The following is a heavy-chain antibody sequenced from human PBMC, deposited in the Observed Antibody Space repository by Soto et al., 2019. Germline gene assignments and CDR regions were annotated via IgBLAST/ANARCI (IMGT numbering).Heavy chain of an antibody. CDR3: ARSRGSSLDY. V-gene: IGHV4-59*01. Sequence: PSETLSLTCTVSGGSIRSYYWSWIRQPPGEGLEWIGYIYYSGSTNYNPSLKSRVTISVDPSKNQFSPKLSSVIAEDTAVYYCARSRGSSLDYWGQGTLVTVSS. J-gene: IGHJ4*02. CDR2: IYYSGST. D-gene: IGHD6-13*01. CDR1: GGSIRSYY.